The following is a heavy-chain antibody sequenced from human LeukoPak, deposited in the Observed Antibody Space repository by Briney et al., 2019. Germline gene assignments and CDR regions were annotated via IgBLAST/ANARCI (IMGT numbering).Heavy chain of an antibody. CDR2: IIAPFGTA. J-gene: IGHJ4*02. CDR3: AGGWDIVATLN. D-gene: IGHD5-12*01. Sequence: SVKVSCKAPGGTFRSYSITWVRQAPGQGLEWMGGIIAPFGTANYAQKFQGRVTITTDESTITAYMELTSLRSDDTAVYYCAGGWDIVATLNWGQGTLVTVSS. V-gene: IGHV1-69*05. CDR1: GGTFRSYS.